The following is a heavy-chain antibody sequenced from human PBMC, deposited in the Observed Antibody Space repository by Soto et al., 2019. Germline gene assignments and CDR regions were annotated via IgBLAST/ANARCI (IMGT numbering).Heavy chain of an antibody. CDR1: GFTVSSNY. CDR2: IYSGGST. Sequence: PGGSLRLSCAASGFTVSSNYMSWVRQAPGKGLEWVSVIYSGGSTYYADSVKGRFTISRDNSKNTLYLQMNSLRAEDTAVYYCARISGTIFGVVTTYYYYYMDVWGKGTTVTVSS. J-gene: IGHJ6*03. CDR3: ARISGTIFGVVTTYYYYYMDV. D-gene: IGHD3-3*01. V-gene: IGHV3-66*01.